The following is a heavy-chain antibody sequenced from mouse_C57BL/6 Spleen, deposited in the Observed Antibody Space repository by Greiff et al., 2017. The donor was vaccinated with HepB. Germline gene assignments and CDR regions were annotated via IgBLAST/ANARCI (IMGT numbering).Heavy chain of an antibody. D-gene: IGHD2-3*01. CDR2: IIPSNGGT. CDR3: AREGPYDYWYFDV. V-gene: IGHV1-53*01. J-gene: IGHJ1*03. CDR1: GYTFTSYW. Sequence: QVQLQQSGTELVKPGASVKLSCKASGYTFTSYWMHWVKQRPGQGLEWIGNIIPSNGGTNYNEKFKSKATLTVDKSSSTAYMQLSSLTSEDSAVYYCAREGPYDYWYFDVWGTGTTVTVSS.